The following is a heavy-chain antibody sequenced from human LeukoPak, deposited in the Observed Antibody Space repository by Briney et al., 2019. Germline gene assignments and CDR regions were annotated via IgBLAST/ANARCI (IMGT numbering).Heavy chain of an antibody. J-gene: IGHJ4*02. V-gene: IGHV4-34*01. CDR1: GGSFSGYY. CDR2: INHRGGT. D-gene: IGHD3-22*01. Sequence: PSETLSLTCGVYGGSFSGYYWNWIRQPPGMGPEWIGEINHRGGTGYNPSLKSRVTMSVDTSKNVFSLKLTSVTAADTAVYYCARAYYYDSSAAIDYWGQGILVTVSS. CDR3: ARAYYYDSSAAIDY.